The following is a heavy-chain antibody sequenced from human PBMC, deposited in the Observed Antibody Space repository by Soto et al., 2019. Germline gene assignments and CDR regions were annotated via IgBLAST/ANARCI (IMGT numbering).Heavy chain of an antibody. D-gene: IGHD4-17*01. CDR3: ARCYAVTTFDY. CDR2: IYYSGST. Sequence: QVQLQESGPGLVKPSQTLSLTCTVSGGSISSGGYYWSWIRQHPGKGLEWIGYIYYSGSTYYNPSLKSRVTISVYTSKTQFSLKLSSVTAADTAVYYCARCYAVTTFDYWGQGTLVTVSS. CDR1: GGSISSGGYY. J-gene: IGHJ4*02. V-gene: IGHV4-31*03.